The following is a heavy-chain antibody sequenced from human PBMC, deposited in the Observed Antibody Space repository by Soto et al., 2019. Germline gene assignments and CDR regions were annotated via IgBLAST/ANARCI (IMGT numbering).Heavy chain of an antibody. CDR2: IYYSGST. J-gene: IGHJ5*02. D-gene: IGHD3-22*01. CDR3: ARDKLSYYYDSSGYYSWFDP. CDR1: GGSISSYY. Sequence: PSETLSLTCTVSGGSISSYYWSWIRQPPGKGLEWIGYIYYSGSTNYNPSLKSRVTISVDTSKNQFSLKLSSVTAADTAVYYCARDKLSYYYDSSGYYSWFDPWGQGTLVTVSS. V-gene: IGHV4-59*01.